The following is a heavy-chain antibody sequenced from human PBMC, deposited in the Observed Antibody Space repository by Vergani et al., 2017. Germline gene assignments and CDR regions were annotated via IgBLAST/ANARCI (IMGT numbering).Heavy chain of an antibody. CDR1: GGSFSGYY. D-gene: IGHD3-3*01. V-gene: IGHV4-34*01. Sequence: QVQLQQWGAGLLKPSETLSLTCAVYGGSFSGYYWSWIRQPTGKGLEWIGEINHSGSTNYNPSLKSRVTISVDTSKNQFSLKLSSVTAADTAVYYCARDNGEWLIYYYGMDVWGQGTTVTVSS. CDR2: INHSGST. CDR3: ARDNGEWLIYYYGMDV. J-gene: IGHJ6*02.